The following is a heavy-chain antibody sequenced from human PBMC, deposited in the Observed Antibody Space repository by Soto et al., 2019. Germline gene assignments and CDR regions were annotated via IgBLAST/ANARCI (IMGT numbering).Heavy chain of an antibody. CDR2: IRSKAYGGTT. CDR3: STKIVGARSPPYYFDY. J-gene: IGHJ4*02. CDR1: GFTFGDYA. D-gene: IGHD1-26*01. Sequence: GGSLRLSCTASGFTFGDYAMSWFRQAPGKGLEWIGFIRSKAYGGTTEYAASVKGRFTISRDDSKSIAYLQMNSLKTEDTAVYYCSTKIVGARSPPYYFDYWGQGTLVT. V-gene: IGHV3-49*03.